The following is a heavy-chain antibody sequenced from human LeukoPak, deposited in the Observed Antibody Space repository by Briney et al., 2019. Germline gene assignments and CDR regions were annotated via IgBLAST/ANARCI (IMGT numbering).Heavy chain of an antibody. Sequence: GASVKVSCKASGYTFTGYYMHWVRQAPGQGLEWMGWINPNSGGTNYAQKFQGRVTMTRNTSISTAYMELSSLRSEDTAVYYCARGQPTDFYFDWLPSYYYYGMDVWGQGTTVTVSS. V-gene: IGHV1-2*02. CDR1: GYTFTGYY. J-gene: IGHJ6*02. CDR2: INPNSGGT. CDR3: ARGQPTDFYFDWLPSYYYYGMDV. D-gene: IGHD3-9*01.